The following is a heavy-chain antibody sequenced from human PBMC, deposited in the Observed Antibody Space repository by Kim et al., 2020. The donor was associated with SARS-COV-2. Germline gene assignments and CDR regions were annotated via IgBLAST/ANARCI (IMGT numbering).Heavy chain of an antibody. CDR3: ARASYYGSGSLLDYYYYYGMDA. V-gene: IGHV3-30*04. Sequence: GGSLRHSCAASGFTFSSYAMHWVRQAPGKGLEWVAVISYDGSNKYYADSVKGRFTISRDNSKNTLYLQMNSLRAEDTAVYYCARASYYGSGSLLDYYYYYGMDAWGQGTTVTVSS. D-gene: IGHD3-10*01. CDR2: ISYDGSNK. CDR1: GFTFSSYA. J-gene: IGHJ6*02.